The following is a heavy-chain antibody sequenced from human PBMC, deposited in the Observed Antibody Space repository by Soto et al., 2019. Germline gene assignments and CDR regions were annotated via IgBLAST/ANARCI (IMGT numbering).Heavy chain of an antibody. V-gene: IGHV5-51*01. CDR2: IYPSNSDT. CDR3: ARDLEFGGNSETFDI. Sequence: PGESLKISCKVSGYRFNSYWIAWVRQRPGKGLEWMGIIYPSNSDTKYSPSFQGQVTISADESISTAYLQWSSLKASDTAMYFCARDLEFGGNSETFDIWAQGTMVTVSS. CDR1: GYRFNSYW. J-gene: IGHJ3*02. D-gene: IGHD2-21*02.